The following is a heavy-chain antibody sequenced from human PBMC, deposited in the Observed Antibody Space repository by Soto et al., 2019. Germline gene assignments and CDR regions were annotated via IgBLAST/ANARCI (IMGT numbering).Heavy chain of an antibody. J-gene: IGHJ4*02. CDR2: FSYDGSNK. CDR1: GFTFSNYA. V-gene: IGHV3-30*18. CDR3: AKGAVPQHFDSILFYFDY. Sequence: VQLVESGGGVVHPGTSLRLSCAASGFTFSNYAMHWVRQAPGKGLEWVAVFSYDGSNKYYADSVKGRFTISRDNSKNTLYLEMNNLRAEDTAVYYCAKGAVPQHFDSILFYFDYWGQGNLVTVSS. D-gene: IGHD3-9*01.